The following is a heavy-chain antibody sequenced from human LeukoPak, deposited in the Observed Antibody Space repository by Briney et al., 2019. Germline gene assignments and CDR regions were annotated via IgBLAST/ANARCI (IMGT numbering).Heavy chain of an antibody. J-gene: IGHJ5*01. V-gene: IGHV3-48*01. CDR3: ARDLRQWLVCDS. D-gene: IGHD6-19*01. CDR1: GFTFRSHA. Sequence: GGSLRLSCVGSGFTFRSHAMHWVRQAPGKGLEWLAYINRFSNTTSYADSVKGRFTVSRDNVKNSLYLDMTGLRIEDSAIYYCARDLRQWLVCDSWGQGTLISVSS. CDR2: INRFSNTT.